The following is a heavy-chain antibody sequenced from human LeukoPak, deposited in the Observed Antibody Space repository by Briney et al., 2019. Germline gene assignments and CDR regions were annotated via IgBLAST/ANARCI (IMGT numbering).Heavy chain of an antibody. Sequence: GASVKVSCKASGYIFTSYYMHWVRQAPGQGLEWMGIINPSGGSSSYAQKFQGRVSMTRDTSTNTFYMELSSLKSEDTAVYYCARHPSNYYDSSGYFGCFDPWGQGTLVTVSS. CDR1: GYIFTSYY. CDR3: ARHPSNYYDSSGYFGCFDP. D-gene: IGHD3-22*01. V-gene: IGHV1-46*01. J-gene: IGHJ5*02. CDR2: INPSGGSS.